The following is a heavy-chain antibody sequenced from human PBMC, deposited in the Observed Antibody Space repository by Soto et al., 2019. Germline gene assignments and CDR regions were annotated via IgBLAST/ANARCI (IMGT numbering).Heavy chain of an antibody. V-gene: IGHV4-59*01. CDR1: GFSISSYY. D-gene: IGHD4-17*01. J-gene: IGHJ5*02. Sequence: SETLSLTCTFSGFSISSYYWILIRQPPGKGLGWIGYIYYSGSTNYNPSLKSRVTISVDMSKNQFSLKLSSVTAADTAVYYCARDWPDDYGDPANWFDPWGQGTLVTVSS. CDR2: IYYSGST. CDR3: ARDWPDDYGDPANWFDP.